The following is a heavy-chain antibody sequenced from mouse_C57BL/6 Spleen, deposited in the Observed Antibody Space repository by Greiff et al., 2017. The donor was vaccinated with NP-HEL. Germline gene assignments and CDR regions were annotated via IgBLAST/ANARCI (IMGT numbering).Heavy chain of an antibody. D-gene: IGHD2-3*01. CDR2: IYPGDGDT. CDR3: ARWDGYWYFDV. CDR1: GYAFSSYW. V-gene: IGHV1-80*01. Sequence: VKLQESGAELVKPGASVKISCKASGYAFSSYWMNWVKQRPGKGLEWIGQIYPGDGDTNYNGKFKGKAALTADKSSSTAYMQLSSLTSEDSAVYFCARWDGYWYFDVWGTGTTVTVSS. J-gene: IGHJ1*03.